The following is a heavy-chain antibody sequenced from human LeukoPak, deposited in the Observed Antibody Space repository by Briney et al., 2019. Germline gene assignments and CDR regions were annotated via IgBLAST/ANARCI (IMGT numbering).Heavy chain of an antibody. J-gene: IGHJ4*02. CDR3: ASYPRSIPTPPFGY. D-gene: IGHD2-21*01. Sequence: ASVKVSCKASGYTFTAQYMHWVRQAPGQGLEWMGWINPNNGDTKYAQSFLGRVTMPRDTSTTTAYMELSSLRSDDTAVYFCASYPRSIPTPPFGYWGQGTLVTVSS. CDR1: GYTFTAQY. CDR2: INPNNGDT. V-gene: IGHV1-2*02.